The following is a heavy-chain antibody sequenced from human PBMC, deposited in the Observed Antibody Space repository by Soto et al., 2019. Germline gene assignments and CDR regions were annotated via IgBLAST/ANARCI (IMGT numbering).Heavy chain of an antibody. Sequence: QVQLRESGPGLVKPSQTLSLTCSVSGASVAGGSYYWSWVRQPPGKGLEWIGYIPSRGRPFYNPSLTSRGTISADTSKNRLSLQLTSVTAADTAVYYCARDTYSGYDFGLWGKGTLVTVSS. CDR1: GASVAGGSYY. CDR2: IPSRGRP. CDR3: ARDTYSGYDFGL. V-gene: IGHV4-30-4*01. D-gene: IGHD5-12*01. J-gene: IGHJ5*02.